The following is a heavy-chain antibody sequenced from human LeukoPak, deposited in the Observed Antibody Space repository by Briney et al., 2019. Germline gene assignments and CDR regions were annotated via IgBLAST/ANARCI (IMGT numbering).Heavy chain of an antibody. CDR1: GFTFSSYA. Sequence: GGSLGLSCEASGFTFSSYAMSWVRQAPGKGLEWVASINHNGNVNYYVDSVKGRFTISRDNAKNSLYLQMSNLRAEDTAVYFCARGGGLDVWGQGATVTVSS. J-gene: IGHJ6*02. CDR3: ARGGGLDV. V-gene: IGHV3-7*03. CDR2: INHNGNVN. D-gene: IGHD3-16*01.